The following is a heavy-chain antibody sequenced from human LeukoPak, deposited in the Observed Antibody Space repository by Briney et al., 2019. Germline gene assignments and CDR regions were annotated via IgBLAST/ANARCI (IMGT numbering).Heavy chain of an antibody. D-gene: IGHD5-12*01. CDR3: ARVGPIVATIDDAFDI. CDR2: IYYSGST. CDR1: GGSISSTSYY. V-gene: IGHV4-39*01. J-gene: IGHJ3*02. Sequence: SETLSLTCTVSGGSISSTSYYWAWIRQPPGKGLEWLGNIYYSGSTYYNPSLKSRVTISVDTSKNQFSLKLSSVTAADTAVYYCARVGPIVATIDDAFDIWGQGTMVTVSS.